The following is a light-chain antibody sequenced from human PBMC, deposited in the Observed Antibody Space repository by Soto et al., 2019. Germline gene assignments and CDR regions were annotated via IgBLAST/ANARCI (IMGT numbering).Light chain of an antibody. Sequence: QSVLTQPASVSGSPGQSITISCTGTSSDVGSYSLVSWYQQHPGKAPKLMIYEGNKRPSGVSNRFSGSKSGNTASLTISGLQAEDEADYYCCSYAGSSTFVFGGGTKLTVL. V-gene: IGLV2-23*03. CDR2: EGN. CDR3: CSYAGSSTFV. CDR1: SSDVGSYSL. J-gene: IGLJ2*01.